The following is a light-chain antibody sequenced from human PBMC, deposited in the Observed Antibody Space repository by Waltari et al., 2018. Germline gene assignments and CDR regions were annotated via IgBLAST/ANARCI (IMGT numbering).Light chain of an antibody. Sequence: DIQMTQSPSTLSASVADTVTITCRASQSISHWLAWYQQKPGKAPKLLIYKTSILERGVPSRFSGVGSETEFALTISSLQPDDFATYHCQQYHTFYSFGQGTKLEIK. J-gene: IGKJ2*03. CDR3: QQYHTFYS. CDR2: KTS. V-gene: IGKV1-5*03. CDR1: QSISHW.